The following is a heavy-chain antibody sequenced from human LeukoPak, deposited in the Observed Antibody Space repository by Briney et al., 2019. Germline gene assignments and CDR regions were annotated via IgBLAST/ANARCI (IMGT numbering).Heavy chain of an antibody. CDR1: GYTFTSYA. D-gene: IGHD2-21*02. V-gene: IGHV1-3*01. Sequence: ASVKVSCKASGYTFTSYAMHWVRQAPGQRLEWMGWISAGNGNTKYSQKLQGRVTITRDTSASTAYMELRSLRSDDTAVYYCARGQYCGGDCYGDAFDIWGQGTMVTVSS. CDR3: ARGQYCGGDCYGDAFDI. CDR2: ISAGNGNT. J-gene: IGHJ3*02.